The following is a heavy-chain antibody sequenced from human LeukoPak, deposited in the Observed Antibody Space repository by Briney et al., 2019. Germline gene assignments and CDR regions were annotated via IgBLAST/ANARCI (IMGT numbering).Heavy chain of an antibody. V-gene: IGHV3-30*02. CDR3: AKRGPSSWYGFDY. D-gene: IGHD6-13*01. CDR1: GFTFSSYG. CDR2: IRYDGSNK. J-gene: IGHJ4*02. Sequence: PGGSLRLSCAASGFTFSSYGMRWVRQAPGKGLEWVAFIRYDGSNKYYADSVKGRFTISRDNSKNTLYLQMNSLRAEDTAVYYCAKRGPSSWYGFDYWGQGTLVTVSS.